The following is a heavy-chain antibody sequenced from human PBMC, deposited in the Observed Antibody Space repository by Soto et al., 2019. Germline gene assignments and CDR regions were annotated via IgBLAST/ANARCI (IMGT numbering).Heavy chain of an antibody. J-gene: IGHJ5*02. V-gene: IGHV1-3*01. CDR2: INAGNGNT. Sequence: ASVKVSCKASGYTFTSYAMHWVRQAPGQRLEWMGWINAGNGNTKYSQKFQGRVTITRDTAASTAYMELSSLRSEDTAVYYCARLHDSSGYYRNWFDPWGQGTLVTVSS. D-gene: IGHD3-22*01. CDR3: ARLHDSSGYYRNWFDP. CDR1: GYTFTSYA.